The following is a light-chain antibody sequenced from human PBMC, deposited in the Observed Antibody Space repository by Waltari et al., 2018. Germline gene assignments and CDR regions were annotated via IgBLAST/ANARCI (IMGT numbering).Light chain of an antibody. Sequence: DIQMTQSPSSLSASVGDTVTITCRASQGIGNYLNWFQQKPGKAPKLLIYAATTLQSWVPATLSGSASVTEFTLTINSLQPEDFATYYCLQHNSYPLTFGGGTKVEIK. CDR2: AAT. V-gene: IGKV1-17*01. CDR3: LQHNSYPLT. J-gene: IGKJ4*01. CDR1: QGIGNY.